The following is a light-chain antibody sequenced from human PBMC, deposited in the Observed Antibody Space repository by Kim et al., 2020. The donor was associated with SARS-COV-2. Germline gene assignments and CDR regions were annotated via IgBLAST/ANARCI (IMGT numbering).Light chain of an antibody. CDR2: AAS. CDR1: QSISSTY. V-gene: IGKV3-20*01. Sequence: PGERATLSCRASQSISSTYLAWYQQKPGQAPRLLIYAASSRATGIPDRLSGRGSGTDFTLTISRLEPEDFAMYYCQQYRSSLWAFGQGTKVDIK. CDR3: QQYRSSLWA. J-gene: IGKJ1*01.